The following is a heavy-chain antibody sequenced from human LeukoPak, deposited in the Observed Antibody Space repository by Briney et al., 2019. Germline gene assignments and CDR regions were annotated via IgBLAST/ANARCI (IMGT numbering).Heavy chain of an antibody. CDR3: ARCRAYGAFDI. Sequence: SETLSLTCTVSGASVSTYYWAFIRQPAGKGLEWIGRIYTSGSTDYNPSLKSRVTISVDTSKNQVSLNLSSVTAADTAVYYCARCRAYGAFDIWGQGTMVTVSP. V-gene: IGHV4-4*07. D-gene: IGHD3-10*01. CDR1: GASVSTYY. CDR2: IYTSGST. J-gene: IGHJ3*02.